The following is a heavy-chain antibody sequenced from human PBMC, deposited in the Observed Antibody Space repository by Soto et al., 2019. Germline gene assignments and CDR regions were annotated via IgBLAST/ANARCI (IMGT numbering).Heavy chain of an antibody. Sequence: VASVKVSCKASGYTFTGYYMHWVRQAPGQGLEWMGWINPNSGGTNYAQKFQGRVTMTRDTSISTAYMELSRLRSDDTAVYYCATYYCSGGSCYSRYFDYWGQGTLVTVSS. CDR3: ATYYCSGGSCYSRYFDY. V-gene: IGHV1-2*02. J-gene: IGHJ4*02. CDR1: GYTFTGYY. CDR2: INPNSGGT. D-gene: IGHD2-15*01.